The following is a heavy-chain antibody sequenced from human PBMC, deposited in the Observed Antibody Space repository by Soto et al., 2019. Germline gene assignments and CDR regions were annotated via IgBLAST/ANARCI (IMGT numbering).Heavy chain of an antibody. Sequence: HPGGSLRLSCAASGFTFSSYVMHWVRQAPGKGLEWVAVISYDGSNKYYADSVKGRFTISRDNSKNTLYLQMNSLRAEDTAVYYCAKEMYYDFWSGFFDYWGQGTLVTVS. J-gene: IGHJ4*02. CDR1: GFTFSSYV. CDR2: ISYDGSNK. CDR3: AKEMYYDFWSGFFDY. D-gene: IGHD3-3*01. V-gene: IGHV3-30*18.